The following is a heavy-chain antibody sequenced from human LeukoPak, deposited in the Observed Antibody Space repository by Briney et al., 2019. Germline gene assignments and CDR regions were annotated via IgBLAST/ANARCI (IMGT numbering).Heavy chain of an antibody. D-gene: IGHD3-10*01. CDR1: GYTFTVYY. V-gene: IGHV1-2*02. CDR2: INPNSGGT. Sequence: GASVKVSCKASGYTFTVYYMHWVRQAPGQGLEWMGWINPNSGGTNYAQKFQGRVTMTRDTSISTAYMELSRLRSDDTAVYYCARAQWSGSNRPYYYYMDVWGKGTTVTVSS. J-gene: IGHJ6*03. CDR3: ARAQWSGSNRPYYYYMDV.